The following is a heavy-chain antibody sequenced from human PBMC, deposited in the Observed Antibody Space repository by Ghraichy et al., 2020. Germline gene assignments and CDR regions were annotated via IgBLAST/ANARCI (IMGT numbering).Heavy chain of an antibody. J-gene: IGHJ4*02. D-gene: IGHD3-10*01. Sequence: GGSLRLSCAASGFTFSSYAMSWVRQAPGKGLEWVSAISGSGGSTYYADSVKGRFTISRDNSKNTLYLQMNSLRAEDTAVYYCAKDHGSGSYYSPKFDYWGQGTLVTVSS. CDR3: AKDHGSGSYYSPKFDY. V-gene: IGHV3-23*01. CDR1: GFTFSSYA. CDR2: ISGSGGST.